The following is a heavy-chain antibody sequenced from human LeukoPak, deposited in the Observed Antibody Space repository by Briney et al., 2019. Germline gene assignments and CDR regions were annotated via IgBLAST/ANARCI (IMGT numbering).Heavy chain of an antibody. Sequence: PGGSLRLSCAASGFTFSSDWMHWVRQAPGEGRVWVSRINSDGSSTTYADSVEGRFTISRDNAKNTLYLQMNSLRAEDTAVYYCARDGSSGFDYWGQGTLVTVSS. V-gene: IGHV3-74*01. J-gene: IGHJ4*02. CDR3: ARDGSSGFDY. CDR1: GFTFSSDW. D-gene: IGHD6-19*01. CDR2: INSDGSST.